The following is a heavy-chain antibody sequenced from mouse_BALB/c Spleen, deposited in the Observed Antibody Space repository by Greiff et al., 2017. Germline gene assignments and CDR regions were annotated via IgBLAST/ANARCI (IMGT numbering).Heavy chain of an antibody. Sequence: LVESGAELMKPGASVKISCKATGYTFSSYWIEWVKQRPGHGLEWIGEILPGSGSTNYNEKFKGKATFTADTSSNTAYMQLSSLTSEDSAVYYCARKELRFAYWGQGTLVTVSA. CDR2: ILPGSGST. J-gene: IGHJ3*01. CDR1: GYTFSSYW. CDR3: ARKELRFAY. V-gene: IGHV1-9*01. D-gene: IGHD1-1*01.